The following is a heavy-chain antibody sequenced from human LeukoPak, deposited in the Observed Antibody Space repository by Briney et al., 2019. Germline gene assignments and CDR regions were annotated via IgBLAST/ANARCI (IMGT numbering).Heavy chain of an antibody. J-gene: IGHJ3*02. CDR3: ARGSNWRLEDGSGSYDAFDI. V-gene: IGHV3-11*01. D-gene: IGHD3-10*01. CDR2: IRNSGSTI. CDR1: GFTFSDYY. Sequence: GGSLRLTCAVSGFTFSDYYMSWIRQPPGKGLEWVCYIRNSGSTIYYPASVKGRFTSSRDNAKNSLYLQMNSLRAEDTAVYYCARGSNWRLEDGSGSYDAFDIWGQGTMVTVSS.